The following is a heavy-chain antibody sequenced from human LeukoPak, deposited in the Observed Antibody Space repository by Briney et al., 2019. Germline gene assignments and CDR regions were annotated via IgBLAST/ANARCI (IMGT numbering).Heavy chain of an antibody. CDR3: ASVVVVPAAMGPWFDP. V-gene: IGHV4-59*01. D-gene: IGHD2-2*01. Sequence: PSETLSLTCTVSGGSISSYYWSWIRQPPGKGLEWIGHIYDSGSTNYNPSLKSRVTISVDTSKNQFSLKLISVTAADTAVYYCASVVVVPAAMGPWFDPWGQGALVTVSS. CDR2: IYDSGST. CDR1: GGSISSYY. J-gene: IGHJ5*02.